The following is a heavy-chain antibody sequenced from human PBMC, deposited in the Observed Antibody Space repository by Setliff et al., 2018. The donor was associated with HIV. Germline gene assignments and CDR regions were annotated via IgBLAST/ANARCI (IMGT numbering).Heavy chain of an antibody. CDR2: ISSSGGST. J-gene: IGHJ4*02. CDR3: ATDCAVVGGTGSLDS. CDR1: GFTFSSYS. Sequence: GESLKISCAASGFTFSSYSMNWVRQAPGKGLEWVSYISSSGGSTYYADSVKGRFTISRDNAKNSLYLQMNSLRVEDTAVYYCATDCAVVGGTGSLDSWGQGTLVTVSS. V-gene: IGHV3-21*04. D-gene: IGHD1-26*01.